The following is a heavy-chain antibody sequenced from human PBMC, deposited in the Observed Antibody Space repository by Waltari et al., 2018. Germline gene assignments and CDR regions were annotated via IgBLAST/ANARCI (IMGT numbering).Heavy chain of an antibody. V-gene: IGHV4-39*07. J-gene: IGHJ6*02. CDR2: IYYSGST. CDR1: GGSISSSSYY. D-gene: IGHD3-22*01. Sequence: QVQLQESGPGLVKPSETLSLTCTVSGGSISSSSYYWGWIRKPPGKGLEWIGSIYYSGSTYYNPSLKSRVTISVDTSKNQFSLKLSSVTAADTAVYYCARGHYYDSSGYYYNYGMDVWGQGTTVTVSS. CDR3: ARGHYYDSSGYYYNYGMDV.